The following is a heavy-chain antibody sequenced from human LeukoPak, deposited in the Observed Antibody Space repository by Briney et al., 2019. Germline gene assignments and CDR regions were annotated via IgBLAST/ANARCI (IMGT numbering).Heavy chain of an antibody. J-gene: IGHJ4*02. CDR1: GFTFSSYW. D-gene: IGHD6-19*01. CDR3: AKEYSSGWYDY. CDR2: ISWDGGST. V-gene: IGHV3-43D*04. Sequence: GGSLRLSCAASGFTFSSYWMSWVGQAPGKGLEWVSLISWDGGSTYYADSVKGRFTISRDNSKNSLYLQMNSLRAEDTALYYCAKEYSSGWYDYWGQGTLVTVSS.